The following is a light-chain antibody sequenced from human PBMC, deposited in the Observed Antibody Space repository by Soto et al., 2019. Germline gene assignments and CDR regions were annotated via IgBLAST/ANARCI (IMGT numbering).Light chain of an antibody. Sequence: EIVLTQSPGTLSLSPGERATLSCRASQSVSSSYLAWYRPGPGPAPMLLLYGASLRATGIPDRVSGSGSGTDFTLNISILEPEDFAVYYCQQFGSSPSFGPGTTVDI. CDR2: GAS. V-gene: IGKV3-20*01. CDR3: QQFGSSPS. CDR1: QSVSSSY. J-gene: IGKJ3*01.